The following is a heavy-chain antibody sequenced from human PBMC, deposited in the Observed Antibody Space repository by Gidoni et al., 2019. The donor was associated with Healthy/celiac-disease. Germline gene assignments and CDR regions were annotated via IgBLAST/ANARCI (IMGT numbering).Heavy chain of an antibody. J-gene: IGHJ6*02. CDR2: IYTSGST. CDR3: ARDQGGGTMVWGVLYGMDV. V-gene: IGHV4-4*07. D-gene: IGHD3-10*01. CDR1: GGSISSYY. Sequence: QVQLQESGPGLVKPSETLSLTCTVSGGSISSYYWSWIRPPAGKGLEWIGRIYTSGSTNYNPSLKSRVTMSVDTSKNQFSLKLSSVTAADTVVYYCARDQGGGTMVWGVLYGMDVWGQGTTVTVSS.